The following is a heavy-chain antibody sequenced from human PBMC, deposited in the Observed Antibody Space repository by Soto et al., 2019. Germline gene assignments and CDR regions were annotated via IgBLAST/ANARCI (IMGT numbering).Heavy chain of an antibody. Sequence: GGSLRLSCAASGFTFDDYAMHWVRQAPGKGLEWVSGISWNSGSIGYADSVKGRFTISRDNAKNSLYLQMNSLRAEDTALYYCAKDAVAPCSGGSCGSWFDPWGQGTLVTVSS. D-gene: IGHD2-15*01. J-gene: IGHJ5*02. CDR1: GFTFDDYA. CDR3: AKDAVAPCSGGSCGSWFDP. V-gene: IGHV3-9*01. CDR2: ISWNSGSI.